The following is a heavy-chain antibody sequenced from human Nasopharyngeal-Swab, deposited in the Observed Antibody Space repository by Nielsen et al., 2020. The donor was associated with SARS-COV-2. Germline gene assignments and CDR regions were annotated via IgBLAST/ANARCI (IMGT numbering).Heavy chain of an antibody. CDR1: GYTFSDYF. Sequence: ASVNVSCKPSGYTFSDYFLHWVREAPGQGLEWMGRLNPNTGVANYAQKFQGRVTMTRDTSLSTDYMELSSLRSDDTAVYYCARKKQLVRPFDYWGQGTLVTVSS. V-gene: IGHV1-2*06. J-gene: IGHJ4*02. CDR2: LNPNTGVA. CDR3: ARKKQLVRPFDY. D-gene: IGHD6-13*01.